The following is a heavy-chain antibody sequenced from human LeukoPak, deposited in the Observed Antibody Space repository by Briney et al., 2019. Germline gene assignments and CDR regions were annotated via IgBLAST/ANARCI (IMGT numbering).Heavy chain of an antibody. CDR3: AKDMGSGSYSHLPDY. V-gene: IGHV3-9*01. CDR2: ISWNSGSI. Sequence: GGSLRLSCVASGFTFKNYAMHWVRQAPGKGLEWVSGISWNSGSIGYADSVKGRFTISRDNAKNSLYLQMNSLRAEDTALYYCAKDMGSGSYSHLPDYWGQGTLVTVSS. D-gene: IGHD1-26*01. CDR1: GFTFKNYA. J-gene: IGHJ4*02.